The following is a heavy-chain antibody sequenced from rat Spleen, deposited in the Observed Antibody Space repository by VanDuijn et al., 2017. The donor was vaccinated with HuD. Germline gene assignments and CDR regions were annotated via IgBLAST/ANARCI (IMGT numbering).Heavy chain of an antibody. Sequence: EVQLVESGGCLVQPGRSLRLSCSASGFTFSTFAMAWVRQTPKKGLEWIATIASGGPNTFYPDSVKGRFTISRDNAKSTLFLQMDSLRSEDTATNYCVRDGNNYWHFAFWGPGTMVTVSS. CDR3: VRDGNNYWHFAF. D-gene: IGHD1-12*02. J-gene: IGHJ1*01. CDR2: IASGGPNT. CDR1: GFTFSTFA. V-gene: IGHV5-25*01.